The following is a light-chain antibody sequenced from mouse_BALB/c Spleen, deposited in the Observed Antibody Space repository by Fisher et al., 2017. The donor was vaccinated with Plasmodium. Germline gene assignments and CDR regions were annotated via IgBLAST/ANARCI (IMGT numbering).Light chain of an antibody. CDR3: WQGTHFPFT. Sequence: DIVLTQSPLSLPVSLGDQASISCRSSQTIVHSNGDTYLEWYLQKPGQSPKLLIYKVSNRFSGVPDRFSGSGSRTDFTLKISRVEAEDLGLYYCWQGTHFPFTFGGGTKLEIK. CDR1: QTIVHSNGDTY. CDR2: KVS. V-gene: IGKV1-117*01. J-gene: IGKJ2*01.